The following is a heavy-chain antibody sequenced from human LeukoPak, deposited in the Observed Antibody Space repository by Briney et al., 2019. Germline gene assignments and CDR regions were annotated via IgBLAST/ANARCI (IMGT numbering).Heavy chain of an antibody. V-gene: IGHV3-23*01. D-gene: IGHD3-16*01. Sequence: GGSLRLSCAASGFIFSTYAMSWVRQAPGKGLEWVSGISGSGGSTYYADSVKGRFTISRDNSKNTLYLQVNSLRAEDTAVYYCAKSRGPNTFGGVHDYWGQGTLVTVSS. J-gene: IGHJ4*02. CDR3: AKSRGPNTFGGVHDY. CDR2: ISGSGGST. CDR1: GFIFSTYA.